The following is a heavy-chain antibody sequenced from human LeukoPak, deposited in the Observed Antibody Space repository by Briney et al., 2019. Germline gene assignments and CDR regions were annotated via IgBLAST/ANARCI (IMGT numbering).Heavy chain of an antibody. J-gene: IGHJ6*04. V-gene: IGHV4-59*12. CDR1: GGSIISYY. CDR2: IYYSGST. Sequence: SETLSLTCTFSGGSIISYYWSWIRQPPGKGLEWIGSIYYSGSTYYNPSLKSRVTISVDTSKNQFSLKLSSVTAADTAVYYCARVMDVWGKGTTVTVSS. CDR3: ARVMDV.